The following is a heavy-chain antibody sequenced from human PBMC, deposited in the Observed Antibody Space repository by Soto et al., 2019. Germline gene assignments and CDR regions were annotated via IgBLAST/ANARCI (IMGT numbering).Heavy chain of an antibody. V-gene: IGHV4-31*03. D-gene: IGHD3-10*01. J-gene: IGHJ6*02. Sequence: PSETLSLTCTVSGGSISSGGYYWSWIRQHPGKGLEWIGYIYYSGSTYYNPSLKSRVTISVDTSKNQFSLKLSSVTAADTAVYYCARSQYRWVLGDYYYYYGMGVWGQGTTVTVSS. CDR3: ARSQYRWVLGDYYYYYGMGV. CDR1: GGSISSGGYY. CDR2: IYYSGST.